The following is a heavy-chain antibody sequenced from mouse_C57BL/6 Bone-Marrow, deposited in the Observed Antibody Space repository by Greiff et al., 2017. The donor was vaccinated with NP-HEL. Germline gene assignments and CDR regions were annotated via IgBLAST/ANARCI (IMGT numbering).Heavy chain of an antibody. CDR3: GGGYGYDGLDY. CDR1: GFTFSSYG. J-gene: IGHJ2*01. Sequence: EVQGVESGGDLVKPGGSLKLSCAASGFTFSSYGMSWVRQTPDKRLEWVATISSGGSYTYYPDSVKGRFTISRDNAKNTLYLQMSSLKSEDTAMDYCGGGYGYDGLDYGGQGTTLTVSS. CDR2: ISSGGSYT. V-gene: IGHV5-6*01. D-gene: IGHD2-2*01.